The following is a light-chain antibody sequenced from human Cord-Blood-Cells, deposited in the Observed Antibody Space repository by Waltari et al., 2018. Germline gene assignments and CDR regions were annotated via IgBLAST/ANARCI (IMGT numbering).Light chain of an antibody. J-gene: IGLJ3*02. V-gene: IGLV1-44*01. CDR2: SNH. CDR1: SSNIGSNT. CDR3: AAWDDSLNGWV. Sequence: QSVLTQPPSASGTPGQRVTISCSGSSSNIGSNTVNWYQQLPGTAPKLLIYSNHQRPSGVPDRFSGSKSGTSASLAISGLQSEDEADYDCAAWDDSLNGWVFGGGTKLTVL.